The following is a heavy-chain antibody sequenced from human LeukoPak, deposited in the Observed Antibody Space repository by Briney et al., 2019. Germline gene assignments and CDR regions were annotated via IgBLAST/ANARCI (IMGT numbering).Heavy chain of an antibody. CDR3: ARARPYYYGSSGYYDYFDY. CDR2: IKQDGSEK. D-gene: IGHD3-22*01. Sequence: GGSLRLSCAASGFTFSSYWMSWVRQAPGKGLEWVANIKQDGSEKYYVDSVKGRFTISRDNAKNSLYLQMNSLRAEDTAVYYCARARPYYYGSSGYYDYFDYWGQGTLVTVSS. J-gene: IGHJ4*02. CDR1: GFTFSSYW. V-gene: IGHV3-7*01.